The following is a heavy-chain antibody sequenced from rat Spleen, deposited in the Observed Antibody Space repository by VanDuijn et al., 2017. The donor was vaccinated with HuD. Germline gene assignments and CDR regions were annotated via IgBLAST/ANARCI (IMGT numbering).Heavy chain of an antibody. CDR3: ASQYYYDGYYRDY. D-gene: IGHD1-12*03. Sequence: QVQLKESGPGLVQPSQTLSLTCTVTGFSLTNNGLSWVRQPPGKGLELWGVIWGNGNTNYTSALKSRLRISRDTPKSQVFLKMNNLQTEDTAMYFCASQYYYDGYYRDYWGQGVMVTVSS. V-gene: IGHV2S61*01. CDR2: IWGNGNT. J-gene: IGHJ2*01. CDR1: GFSLTNNG.